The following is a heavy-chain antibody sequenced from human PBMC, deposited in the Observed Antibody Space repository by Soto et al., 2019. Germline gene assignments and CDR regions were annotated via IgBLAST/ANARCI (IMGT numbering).Heavy chain of an antibody. CDR3: ARRRGGIAVAGTNNWFDP. CDR2: TNQSGST. J-gene: IGHJ5*02. D-gene: IGHD6-19*01. V-gene: IGHV4-34*01. Sequence: SVTMCVTWTVDGGSIIGYCWNWISKTTGKGLEWIGETNQSGSTNYNPSLKSRVTISVGTSKNQFSLRLSSVTAADTAVYYCARRRGGIAVAGTNNWFDPWGQGTLVTVSS. CDR1: GGSIIGYC.